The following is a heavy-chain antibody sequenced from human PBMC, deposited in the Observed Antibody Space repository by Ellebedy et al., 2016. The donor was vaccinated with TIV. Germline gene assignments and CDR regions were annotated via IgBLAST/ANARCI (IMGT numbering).Heavy chain of an antibody. V-gene: IGHV3-30*04. Sequence: GGSLRLXXAASGFTFSSSTMHWVRQAPGKGLEWVAGISYDGRSEHYADSVKGRFTISRDNAQNTVYLQMNSLRLEDTAVYYCVRGWYSSGHCDVFAMWGQGTIVTVSS. CDR3: VRGWYSSGHCDVFAM. CDR2: ISYDGRSE. J-gene: IGHJ3*02. CDR1: GFTFSSST. D-gene: IGHD6-19*01.